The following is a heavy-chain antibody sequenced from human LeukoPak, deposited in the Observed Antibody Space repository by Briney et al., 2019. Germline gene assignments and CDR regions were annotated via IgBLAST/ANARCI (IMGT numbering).Heavy chain of an antibody. CDR3: ARDHCSGGSCHWRFDY. V-gene: IGHV6-1*01. J-gene: IGHJ4*02. CDR2: TYYRSKWYS. CDR1: GDSVSSNSVA. D-gene: IGHD2-15*01. Sequence: SQTLSLTCGISGDSVSSNSVAWNWIRQSPSRGLEWLGRTYYRSKWYSDYAVSVKGRTTINPDTSKNQFSLQLNSVTPEDTAVFYCARDHCSGGSCHWRFDYWGQGTLVTVSS.